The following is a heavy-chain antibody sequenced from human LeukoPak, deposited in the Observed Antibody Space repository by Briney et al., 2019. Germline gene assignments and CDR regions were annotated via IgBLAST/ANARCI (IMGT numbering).Heavy chain of an antibody. Sequence: GGSLRLSCAGSGFSVSNNFMTWVRQAPGKGLEWVSIFYSGGNTYYTDSVKGRFTISRDNSKNTLYLQMNSLRVEDTAVYYCAKARDDSGNFYPIFDYWGQGTLVTVSS. J-gene: IGHJ4*02. CDR1: GFSVSNNF. D-gene: IGHD3-22*01. CDR3: AKARDDSGNFYPIFDY. V-gene: IGHV3-66*01. CDR2: FYSGGNT.